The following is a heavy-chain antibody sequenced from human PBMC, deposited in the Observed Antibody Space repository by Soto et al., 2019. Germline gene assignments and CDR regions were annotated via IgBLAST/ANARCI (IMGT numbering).Heavy chain of an antibody. Sequence: EVQLVESGGGLVQPGGSLRLSCAASGFTLSDHYMDWVRQAPGKGLEWVGRTKNKANRYTTEYAASVNGRFTISRDDSKTSLYLQRSSLNTEDTAVYYCARWISGSPDDWGQGTLVTVSS. CDR3: ARWISGSPDD. V-gene: IGHV3-72*01. CDR1: GFTLSDHY. D-gene: IGHD1-26*01. J-gene: IGHJ4*02. CDR2: TKNKANRYTT.